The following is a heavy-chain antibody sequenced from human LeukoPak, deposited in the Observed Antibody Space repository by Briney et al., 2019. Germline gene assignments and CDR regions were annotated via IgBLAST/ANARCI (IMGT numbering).Heavy chain of an antibody. CDR3: ASVDTAMVTMDY. D-gene: IGHD5-18*01. Sequence: GGSLRLSCAASGFTFSSYGMHWVRQAPGKGLEWVAVIWYDGSNKYYADSVKGRFTISRDNSKNTLYLQMNSLRAEDTAVYYCASVDTAMVTMDYWGQGTLVTVSS. CDR2: IWYDGSNK. CDR1: GFTFSSYG. J-gene: IGHJ4*02. V-gene: IGHV3-33*01.